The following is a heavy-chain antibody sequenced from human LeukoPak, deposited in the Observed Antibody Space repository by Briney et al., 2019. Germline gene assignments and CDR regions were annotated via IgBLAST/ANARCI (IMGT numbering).Heavy chain of an antibody. V-gene: IGHV3-23*01. D-gene: IGHD3-22*01. J-gene: IGHJ4*02. CDR2: ISGSGGST. CDR3: AKGGTMLVENIDY. CDR1: GFTFSSYA. Sequence: KAGGSLRLSCAASGFTFSSYAMSWVRQAPGKGLEWVSAISGSGGSTYYADSVKGRFTISRDNSKNTLYLQMNSLRAEDTAVYYCAKGGTMLVENIDYWGQGTLVTVSS.